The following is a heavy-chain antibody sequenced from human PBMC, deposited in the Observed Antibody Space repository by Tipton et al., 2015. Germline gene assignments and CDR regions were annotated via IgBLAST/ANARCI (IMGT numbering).Heavy chain of an antibody. J-gene: IGHJ4*02. D-gene: IGHD4-17*01. Sequence: TLSLTCTVSGGSISSVGYYWSWIRQHPGKGLECIGNIHYRGSTYYSSSLRSRVTISVDTSKNHFSLKLRSVTAADTAVYYCARSDDYEDYWGQGTLVTVSS. V-gene: IGHV4-31*03. CDR3: ARSDDYEDY. CDR2: IHYRGST. CDR1: GGSISSVGYY.